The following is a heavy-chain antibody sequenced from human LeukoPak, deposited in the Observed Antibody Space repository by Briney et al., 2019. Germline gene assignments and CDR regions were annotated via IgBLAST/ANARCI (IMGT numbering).Heavy chain of an antibody. Sequence: SVKVSCKASGGTFSSYAISWVRQAPGQGLEWMGGIIPIFGTANYAQKFQGRVTITADESTSTAYMELSSLRSEDTAVYYCARDWYYGGNPDGWFDPWGQGTLVTVSS. J-gene: IGHJ5*02. CDR2: IIPIFGTA. CDR1: GGTFSSYA. CDR3: ARDWYYGGNPDGWFDP. V-gene: IGHV1-69*01. D-gene: IGHD4-23*01.